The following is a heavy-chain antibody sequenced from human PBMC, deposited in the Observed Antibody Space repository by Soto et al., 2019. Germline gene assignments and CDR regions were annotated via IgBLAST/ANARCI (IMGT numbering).Heavy chain of an antibody. D-gene: IGHD3-10*01. CDR1: GFAFSTHG. V-gene: IGHV3-33*01. Sequence: GGSLRLSCAASGFAFSTHGMRWVRQAPGKGLEWVAVIWYDGSIKYHGDSVKGRFTISRDNSKNTLYLQMDSLRAEDTAVYYCARAGFFSARPYHHGLDVWGQGTTVTVP. CDR2: IWYDGSIK. J-gene: IGHJ6*02. CDR3: ARAGFFSARPYHHGLDV.